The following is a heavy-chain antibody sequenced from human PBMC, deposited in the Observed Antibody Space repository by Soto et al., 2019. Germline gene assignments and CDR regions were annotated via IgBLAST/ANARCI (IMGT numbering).Heavy chain of an antibody. CDR3: ATPTNYDFWSGLYYYYGMDV. CDR2: FDPEDGET. CDR1: GYTLTELS. Sequence: ASVKVSCKVSGYTLTELSMHWVRQAPGKGLEWMGGFDPEDGETIYAQKFQGRVTMTEDTSTDTAYMELSSLRSEDTAVYYCATPTNYDFWSGLYYYYGMDVWGKGTTVTVSS. V-gene: IGHV1-24*01. J-gene: IGHJ6*04. D-gene: IGHD3-3*01.